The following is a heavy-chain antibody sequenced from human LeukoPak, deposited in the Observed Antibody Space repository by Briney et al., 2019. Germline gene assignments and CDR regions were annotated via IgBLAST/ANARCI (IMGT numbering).Heavy chain of an antibody. CDR2: ISYDGSNK. CDR3: AKDVGKWESLHFFDY. CDR1: GFTFSSYA. D-gene: IGHD1-26*01. J-gene: IGHJ4*02. Sequence: GGSLRLSCAASGFTFSSYAMHWVRQAPGKGLEWVAVISYDGSNKYYADSVKGRFTISRDNSRNTLYLQMNSLRGDDTAVYYCAKDVGKWESLHFFDYWGQGTLVTVSS. V-gene: IGHV3-30-3*01.